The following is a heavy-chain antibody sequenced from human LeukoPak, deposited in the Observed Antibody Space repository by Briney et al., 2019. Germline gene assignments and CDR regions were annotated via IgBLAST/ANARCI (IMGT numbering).Heavy chain of an antibody. V-gene: IGHV4-39*01. CDR2: IYSSGST. CDR1: GDSLSSSSYY. J-gene: IGHJ2*01. CDR3: ARHRKSSGWYAGYFDL. D-gene: IGHD6-19*01. Sequence: SETLSLTCTVSGDSLSSSSYYWGWIRQPPGKGPEWIATIYSSGSTYYNPSLKSRVTISVDTSKYQISLKLNSVTAADTAVYHCARHRKSSGWYAGYFDLWGRGTLVTV.